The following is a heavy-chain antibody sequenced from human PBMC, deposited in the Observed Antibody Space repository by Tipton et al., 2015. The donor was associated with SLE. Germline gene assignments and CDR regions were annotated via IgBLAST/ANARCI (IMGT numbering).Heavy chain of an antibody. CDR3: AKDIEGYNAYAFDV. Sequence: SLRLSCVASGFTFDDFVMHWVRQAPGKGLEWVSGINWNSDNIGYADSVKGRFTISRDNAKNSLYLQMNSLRAEDTALYYCAKDIEGYNAYAFDVWGQGTMVAVSS. J-gene: IGHJ3*01. CDR1: GFTFDDFV. V-gene: IGHV3-9*01. CDR2: INWNSDNI. D-gene: IGHD5-24*01.